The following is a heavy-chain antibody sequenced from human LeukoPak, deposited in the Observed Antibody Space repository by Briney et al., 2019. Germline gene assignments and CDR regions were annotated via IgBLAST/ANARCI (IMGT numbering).Heavy chain of an antibody. Sequence: GGSLRLSCAASGFIISDYGIHWVRQAPGKGLEWVAFIRYDESNTYYGDSVKGRFTISRDNSKNTVYLQMNSLRAEDTAVYYCARGLTYGPYINFDYWGQGTLVTVSS. CDR3: ARGLTYGPYINFDY. CDR1: GFIISDYG. V-gene: IGHV3-30*02. D-gene: IGHD4-17*01. J-gene: IGHJ4*02. CDR2: IRYDESNT.